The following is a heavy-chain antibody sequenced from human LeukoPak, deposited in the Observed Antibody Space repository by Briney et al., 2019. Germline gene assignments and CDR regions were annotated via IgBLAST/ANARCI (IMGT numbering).Heavy chain of an antibody. CDR3: ARPYCNSRSCHDYFDY. CDR2: INPITGGT. D-gene: IGHD2/OR15-2a*01. J-gene: IGHJ4*02. CDR1: GGTFTGYY. Sequence: ASVKVSCKASGGTFTGYYLHWVRQAPGQGLEWMGWINPITGGTNYAQRFQGRVTMTRDTSISTVYMELSRLRSDDTAVYYCARPYCNSRSCHDYFDYWGQGTLVTVSS. V-gene: IGHV1-2*02.